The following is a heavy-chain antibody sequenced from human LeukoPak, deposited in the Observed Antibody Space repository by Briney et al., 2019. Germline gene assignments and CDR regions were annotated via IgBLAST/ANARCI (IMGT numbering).Heavy chain of an antibody. CDR2: INPNSGGT. CDR1: GYTFTGYY. Sequence: GASVKVSCKASGYTFTGYYMHGVRQAPGQGLEWMGWINPNSGGTNYAQKFQGRVTMTRDTSISTAYMELSRLRSDDTAVYYCARDLTGCFSLSYYGMDVWGQGTTVTVSS. D-gene: IGHD3-9*01. J-gene: IGHJ6*02. V-gene: IGHV1-2*02. CDR3: ARDLTGCFSLSYYGMDV.